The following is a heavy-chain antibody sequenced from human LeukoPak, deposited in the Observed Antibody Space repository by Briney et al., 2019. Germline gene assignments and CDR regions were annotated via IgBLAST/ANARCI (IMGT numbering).Heavy chain of an antibody. V-gene: IGHV4-39*07. Sequence: SETLSLTCTVSGGSVSNYYWSWIRQPPGKGLEWIGGIYYSGSTYYNPSLKSRVTISVDTSKNQFSLKLSSVTAADTAVYYCARVERGYDFWSGSSPSWFDPWGQGTLVTVSS. D-gene: IGHD3-3*01. J-gene: IGHJ5*02. CDR1: GGSVSNYY. CDR2: IYYSGST. CDR3: ARVERGYDFWSGSSPSWFDP.